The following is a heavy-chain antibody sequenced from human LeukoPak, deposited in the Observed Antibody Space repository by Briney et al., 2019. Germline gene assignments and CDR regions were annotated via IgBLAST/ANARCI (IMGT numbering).Heavy chain of an antibody. CDR3: ARLSEMLRGPEAIYYFDY. J-gene: IGHJ4*02. D-gene: IGHD3-10*01. Sequence: GGSLRLSCEASGFSFSTYNMNWVRQAPGKGLEWVANIKRDGSEKYYVDSVKGRFTVSRDTAKNSLFLQMNSLRAEDTAVYYCARLSEMLRGPEAIYYFDYWGQGTLVTVSS. CDR2: IKRDGSEK. CDR1: GFSFSTYN. V-gene: IGHV3-7*01.